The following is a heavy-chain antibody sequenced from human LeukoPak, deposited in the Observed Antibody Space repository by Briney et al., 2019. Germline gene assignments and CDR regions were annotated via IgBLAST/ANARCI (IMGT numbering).Heavy chain of an antibody. D-gene: IGHD2-2*01. Sequence: SVKVSCKASGGTFSSYAISWVRQAPGQGLEWMGGIIPIFGTANYEQKFQGRVTITADKSTSTAYMELSSLRSEDTAVYYCARALPGCGSTNCYGLETWGQGTLVTVSS. CDR2: IIPIFGTA. V-gene: IGHV1-69*06. CDR1: GGTFSSYA. CDR3: ARALPGCGSTNCYGLET. J-gene: IGHJ5*02.